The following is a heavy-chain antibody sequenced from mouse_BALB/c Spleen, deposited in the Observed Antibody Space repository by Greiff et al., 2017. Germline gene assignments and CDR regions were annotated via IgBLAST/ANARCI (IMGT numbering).Heavy chain of an antibody. Sequence: EVQGVESGGGLVQPGGSLRLSCATSGFTFTDYYMSWVRQPPGKALEWLGFIRNKANGYTTEYSASVKGRFTISRDNSQSILYLQMNTLRAEDSATYYCARDMGVRRAEYYAMDYWGQGTSVTVSS. CDR1: GFTFTDYY. CDR2: IRNKANGYTT. J-gene: IGHJ4*01. CDR3: ARDMGVRRAEYYAMDY. D-gene: IGHD2-14*01. V-gene: IGHV7-3*02.